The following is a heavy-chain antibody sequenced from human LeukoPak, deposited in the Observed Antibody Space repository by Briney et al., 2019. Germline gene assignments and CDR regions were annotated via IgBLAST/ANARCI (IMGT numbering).Heavy chain of an antibody. CDR1: GHTFTSYA. CDR3: ARACRYDFWSGYYSSGVWFDP. CDR2: INAGNGNT. J-gene: IGHJ5*02. D-gene: IGHD3-3*01. Sequence: ASVTVSCKASGHTFTSYAMHWVRQAPGQRLERMGWINAGNGNTKYSQKFQGRVTITRDTSASTAYMELSSLRSEDTAVYYCARACRYDFWSGYYSSGVWFDPWGQGTLVTVSS. V-gene: IGHV1-3*01.